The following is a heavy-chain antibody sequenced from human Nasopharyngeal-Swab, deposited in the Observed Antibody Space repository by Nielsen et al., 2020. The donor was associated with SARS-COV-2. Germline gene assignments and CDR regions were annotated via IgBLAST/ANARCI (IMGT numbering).Heavy chain of an antibody. D-gene: IGHD6-19*01. V-gene: IGHV1-2*04. CDR2: INPNSGGT. CDR1: GYTFTGDY. J-gene: IGHJ6*03. Sequence: ASVKVSCKASGYTFTGDYMHWVRQAPGQGLEWMGWINPNSGGTNYAQKFQGWVTMTRDTSISTAYMELSRLRSDDTAVYYCARDKGSGSDYYYYYMDVWGKGTTVTVSS. CDR3: ARDKGSGSDYYYYYMDV.